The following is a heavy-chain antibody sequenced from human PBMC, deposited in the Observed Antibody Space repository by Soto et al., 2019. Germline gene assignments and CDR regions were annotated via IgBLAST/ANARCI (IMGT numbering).Heavy chain of an antibody. CDR3: ARGVGRCSGGSCYSGPL. CDR2: INHSGST. CDR1: GGSFSGYY. Sequence: SETLSLTCAVYGGSFSGYYWSWIRQPPGKGLEWIGEINHSGSTNYNPSLKSRVTISVDTSKNQFSLKLSSVTAADTAVYYCARGVGRCSGGSCYSGPLWGKGTTVTVSS. J-gene: IGHJ6*04. D-gene: IGHD2-15*01. V-gene: IGHV4-34*01.